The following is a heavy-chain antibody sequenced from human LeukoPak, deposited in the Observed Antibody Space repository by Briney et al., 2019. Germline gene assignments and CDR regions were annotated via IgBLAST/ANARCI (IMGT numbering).Heavy chain of an antibody. CDR2: IAYDASSK. CDR3: AKGAVAGTRVAFDI. CDR1: GFTFSSYC. D-gene: IGHD6-19*01. V-gene: IGHV3-30*18. J-gene: IGHJ3*02. Sequence: GRSLRLSCAASGFTFSSYCMHWVRQAPGKGLEWVAVIAYDASSKYYVDSVKGRFTISRDNSKNTLYLQMNSLRAEDTAVYYCAKGAVAGTRVAFDIWGQGTMVTVSS.